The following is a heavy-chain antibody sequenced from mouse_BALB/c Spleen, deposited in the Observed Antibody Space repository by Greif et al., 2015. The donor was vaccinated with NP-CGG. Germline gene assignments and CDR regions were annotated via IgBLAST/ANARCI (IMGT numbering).Heavy chain of an antibody. D-gene: IGHD3-1*01. V-gene: IGHV5-6-3*01. Sequence: EVKLMESGGGLVQPGGSLKLSCAASGFTFSSYGMSWVRQTPDKRLELVATINSNGGSTYYPDSVKGRFTISRDNAKNTLCLQMSSLRSEDTAIYICAKNSGFAFWGQGTLVSLSA. J-gene: IGHJ3*01. CDR2: INSNGGST. CDR3: AKNSGFAF. CDR1: GFTFSSYG.